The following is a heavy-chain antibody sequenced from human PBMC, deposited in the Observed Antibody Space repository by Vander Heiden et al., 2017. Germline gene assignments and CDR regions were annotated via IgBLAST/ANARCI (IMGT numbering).Heavy chain of an antibody. D-gene: IGHD1-7*01. V-gene: IGHV3-30*04. J-gene: IGHJ5*01. Sequence: QVQLVESGGGVVQPGRSLRLSCAVPGLTFSDYTMHWARQAPGQGPEWVAVFWSDGTTRFYADSVKGRFTISRDNFKNTLYLQMNSLTPEDTAVYYCATELGITGFDSWGQGTLVTVSS. CDR3: ATELGITGFDS. CDR1: GLTFSDYT. CDR2: FWSDGTTR.